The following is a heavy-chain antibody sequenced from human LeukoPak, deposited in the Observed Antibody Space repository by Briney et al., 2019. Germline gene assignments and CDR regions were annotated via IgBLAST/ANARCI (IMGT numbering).Heavy chain of an antibody. J-gene: IGHJ4*02. D-gene: IGHD6-13*01. CDR2: IIPIFGTA. CDR1: GGTFSSYA. CDR3: ARRIAAAGFDY. V-gene: IGHV1-69*13. Sequence: ASVKVSCKASGGTFSSYAISWMRQAPGQGLEWMGGIIPIFGTANYAQKFQGRVTITADESTSTAYMELSSLRSEDTAVYYCARRIAAAGFDYWGQGTLVTVSS.